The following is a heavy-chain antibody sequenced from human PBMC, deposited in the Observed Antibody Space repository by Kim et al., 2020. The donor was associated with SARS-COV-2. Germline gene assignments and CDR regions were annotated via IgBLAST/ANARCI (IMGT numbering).Heavy chain of an antibody. D-gene: IGHD1-26*01. CDR2: IYYSGST. J-gene: IGHJ4*02. CDR1: GGSVSSGSYY. V-gene: IGHV4-61*01. Sequence: SETLSLTCTVSGGSVSSGSYYWSWIRQPPGKGLEWIGYIYYSGSTNYNPSLKSRVTISVDTSKNQFSLKLSSVTAADTAVYYCARSPVVGATKGPPEIDYWGQGTLVTVSS. CDR3: ARSPVVGATKGPPEIDY.